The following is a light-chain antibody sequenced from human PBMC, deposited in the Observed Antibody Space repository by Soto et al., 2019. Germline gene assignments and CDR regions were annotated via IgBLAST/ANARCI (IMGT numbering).Light chain of an antibody. CDR2: DAS. Sequence: EIVLTQSPATLSLSPGERATLSCRASQSVSSYLAWYQQKPGQAPRLLIYDASNRATGIPARFSGSGSGTDFTLTISSLEPEDFAVYYCQQRSNWPPEFTGGPGTKVDIK. CDR1: QSVSSY. CDR3: QQRSNWPPEFT. V-gene: IGKV3-11*01. J-gene: IGKJ3*01.